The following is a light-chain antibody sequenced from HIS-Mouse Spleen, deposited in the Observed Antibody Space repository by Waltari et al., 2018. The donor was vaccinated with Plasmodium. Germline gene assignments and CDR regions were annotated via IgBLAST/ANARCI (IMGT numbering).Light chain of an antibody. CDR3: QQYANLPYT. V-gene: IGKV1-33*01. Sequence: DIQMNQSPSSLSASVGDRVTITCQASPDISHDLNWYQQKPGKAPKLLIYDASNLETGVPSRFSGSGSGTDFTFTISSLQPQDIATYYCQQYANLPYTFGQGTKLEIK. CDR2: DAS. CDR1: PDISHD. J-gene: IGKJ2*01.